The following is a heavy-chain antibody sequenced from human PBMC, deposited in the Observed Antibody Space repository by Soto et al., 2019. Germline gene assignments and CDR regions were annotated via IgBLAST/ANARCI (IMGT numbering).Heavy chain of an antibody. CDR3: GTWRGSSWFDY. Sequence: PGESLKISCKASGFTFSSYSLGWVRHMPGKGLQWMGNIFSSDSSAKYSPSFVGQVTISVDRSINTAYLQWSSLKASDTAIYYGGTWRGSSWFDYWGPGTLVTVSS. D-gene: IGHD2-2*01. CDR2: IFSSDSSA. J-gene: IGHJ4*02. CDR1: GFTFSSYS. V-gene: IGHV5-51*01.